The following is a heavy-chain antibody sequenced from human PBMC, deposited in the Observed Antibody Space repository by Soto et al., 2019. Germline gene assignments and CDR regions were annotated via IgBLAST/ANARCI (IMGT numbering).Heavy chain of an antibody. CDR3: ARDGDIAAAGSQYYYGMDV. J-gene: IGHJ6*02. CDR2: INPTFGTA. CDR1: GYTFTSYY. Sequence: ASVKVSCKASGYTFTSYYLHWVRQAPGQGLEWMGRINPTFGTATYAQKFQGRVTITADESTSTAYMELSSLRSEDTAVYYCARDGDIAAAGSQYYYGMDVWGQGTTVTVSS. D-gene: IGHD6-13*01. V-gene: IGHV1-69*13.